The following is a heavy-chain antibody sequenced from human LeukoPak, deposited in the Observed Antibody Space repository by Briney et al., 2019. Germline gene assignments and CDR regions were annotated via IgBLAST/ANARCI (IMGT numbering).Heavy chain of an antibody. CDR1: GFTVSSNY. CDR2: IYSGGST. CDR3: ARERGESGYSYGYRYYFDY. V-gene: IGHV3-66*02. J-gene: IGHJ4*02. Sequence: GGSLRLSCAASGFTVSSNYMSWVRQAPGKGLEWVSVIYSGGSTYYADSVKGRFTISRDNSKNTLYLQTNSLRAEDTAVYYCARERGESGYSYGYRYYFDYWGQGTLVTVSS. D-gene: IGHD5-18*01.